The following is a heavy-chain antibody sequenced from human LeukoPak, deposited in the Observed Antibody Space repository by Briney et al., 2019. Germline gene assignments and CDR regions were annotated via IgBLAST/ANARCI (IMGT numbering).Heavy chain of an antibody. CDR2: INSDGSST. CDR1: GFTFGSYW. Sequence: GGSLRLSCAASGFTFGSYWMHWLRQAPGKGLVWVSRINSDGSSTSYADSVKGRFTISRDNAKNTLYLQMNSLRAEDTAVYYCARGEAGRDFDYWGQGTLVTVSS. D-gene: IGHD1-26*01. V-gene: IGHV3-74*01. CDR3: ARGEAGRDFDY. J-gene: IGHJ4*02.